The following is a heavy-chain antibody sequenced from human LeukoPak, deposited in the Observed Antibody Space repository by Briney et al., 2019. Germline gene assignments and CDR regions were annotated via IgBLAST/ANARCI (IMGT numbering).Heavy chain of an antibody. V-gene: IGHV1-2*02. CDR2: INPNSGGT. CDR3: ARAGYYDFWSGHYYYYYYMDV. CDR1: GYTFTGYY. Sequence: ASVKVSCKASGYTFTGYYMHWVRQAPGQGLEWMGWINPNSGGTNYAQKFQGRVTMTRGTSISTAYMELSRLRSDDTAVYYCARAGYYDFWSGHYYYYYYMDVWGKGTTVTVSS. J-gene: IGHJ6*03. D-gene: IGHD3-3*01.